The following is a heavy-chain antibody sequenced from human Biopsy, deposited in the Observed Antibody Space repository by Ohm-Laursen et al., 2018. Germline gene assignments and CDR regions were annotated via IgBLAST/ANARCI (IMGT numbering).Heavy chain of an antibody. CDR2: IWYDGSSE. J-gene: IGHJ6*02. D-gene: IGHD1-26*01. CDR1: GFTVSVYA. Sequence: SLRLSCTASGFTVSVYAMHWVRQAPGKGLEWVAIIWYDGSSEYYADSVKGRFTISRDNSKNTVYLQMNSLRVEDTAVYYCARDPIVGSKADGMDVWGQGTTVTVSS. CDR3: ARDPIVGSKADGMDV. V-gene: IGHV3-33*01.